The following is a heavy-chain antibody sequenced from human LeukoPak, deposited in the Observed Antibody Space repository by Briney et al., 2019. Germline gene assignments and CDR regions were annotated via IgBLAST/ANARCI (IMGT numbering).Heavy chain of an antibody. CDR3: AKGHSGSYWVGFDY. V-gene: IGHV3-9*01. Sequence: PGRSLRLSCAASGFTFDDYAMHWVRQAPGKGLEWVSGISWNSGSIGYADSVKGRFTISRDNAKNSLYLQMNSLRAEDTALYYCAKGHSGSYWVGFDYWGQGTLVTVSS. CDR2: ISWNSGSI. D-gene: IGHD1-26*01. J-gene: IGHJ4*02. CDR1: GFTFDDYA.